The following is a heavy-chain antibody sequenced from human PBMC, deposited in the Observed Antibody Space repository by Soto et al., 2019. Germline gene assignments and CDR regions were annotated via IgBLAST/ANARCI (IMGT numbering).Heavy chain of an antibody. Sequence: TSETLSLTCTVSGGSIRNYYWSWIRQPPGKGLEWIGYVYYSGSTNYNPSLKSRVTLSVDTSKNQFSLKLNSVTAADTAVYFCARQEGYTSGWYPFDYWGQGALVTVSS. CDR3: ARQEGYTSGWYPFDY. V-gene: IGHV4-59*08. D-gene: IGHD6-19*01. J-gene: IGHJ4*02. CDR2: VYYSGST. CDR1: GGSIRNYY.